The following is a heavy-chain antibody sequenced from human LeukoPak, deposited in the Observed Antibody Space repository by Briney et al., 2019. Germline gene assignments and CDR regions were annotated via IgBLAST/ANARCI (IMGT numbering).Heavy chain of an antibody. J-gene: IGHJ5*02. Sequence: SRTLSLTSALSGDSVSINSAAWDSRRQYASSGLGWLGRTYYGSTWYNDYAGSVKTRITINPDTSNNHFSLQLNSVTAEDTAVYYCPRAPFAGAGNWFDPWGQGTLVTVSS. V-gene: IGHV6-1*01. CDR1: GDSVSINSAA. CDR2: TYYGSTWYN. CDR3: PRAPFAGAGNWFDP.